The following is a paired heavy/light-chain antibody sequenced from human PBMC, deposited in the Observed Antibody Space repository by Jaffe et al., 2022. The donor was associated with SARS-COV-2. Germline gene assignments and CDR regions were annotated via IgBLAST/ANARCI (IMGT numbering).Light chain of an antibody. V-gene: IGKV3-15*01. Sequence: EIVMTQSPATLSVSPGERATLSCRASQSVSSNLAWYQQKPGQAPRLLIYYTSTRATGIPARFSGSGSGTQFTLTISSLQSEDFAVYYCQHYNNWPFTFGPGTKVDIK. CDR1: QSVSSN. CDR3: QHYNNWPFT. J-gene: IGKJ3*01. CDR2: YTS.
Heavy chain of an antibody. Sequence: EVQLVESGGGLVQSGGSLRLSCAASGFTFSSYAMNWVRQAPGKGLEYVSAISSNGGSTYYATSVKGRFTVSRDNSKNTLYLQMGSLSSEDMAVYYCARGGGSGWTSDYWGQGTLVTVSS. CDR1: GFTFSSYA. V-gene: IGHV3-64*01. CDR2: ISSNGGST. J-gene: IGHJ4*02. CDR3: ARGGGSGWTSDY. D-gene: IGHD6-19*01.